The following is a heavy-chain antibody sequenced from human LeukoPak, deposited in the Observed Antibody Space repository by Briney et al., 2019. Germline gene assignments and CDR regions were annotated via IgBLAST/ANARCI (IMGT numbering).Heavy chain of an antibody. J-gene: IGHJ4*02. CDR3: ARDTAVAGLYGY. D-gene: IGHD6-19*01. CDR1: GFTFSIYW. V-gene: IGHV3-7*04. CDR2: IKEDGSEK. Sequence: GGSLRLSCAASGFTFSIYWMSWVRQAPGKGLEWVANIKEDGSEKYYVDSVKGRFTISRDNAKSSLYLQMNSLRAEGTAVYYCARDTAVAGLYGYWGQGTLVTVSS.